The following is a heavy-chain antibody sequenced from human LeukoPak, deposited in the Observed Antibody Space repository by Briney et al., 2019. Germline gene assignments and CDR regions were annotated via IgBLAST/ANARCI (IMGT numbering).Heavy chain of an antibody. CDR3: AKGGYNWNPGVYYYYGMDV. CDR2: ISYDGSNK. CDR1: GFTFSSYA. V-gene: IGHV3-30*04. D-gene: IGHD1-20*01. Sequence: GRSLRLSCAASGFTFSSYAMHWVRQAPGKGLEWVAVISYDGSNKYYADSVKGRFTISRDNSKNTLYLQMNSLRAEDTAVYYCAKGGYNWNPGVYYYYGMDVWGQGTTVTVSS. J-gene: IGHJ6*02.